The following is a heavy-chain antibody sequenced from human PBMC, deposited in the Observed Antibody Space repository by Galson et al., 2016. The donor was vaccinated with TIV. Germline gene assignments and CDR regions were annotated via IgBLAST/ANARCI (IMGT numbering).Heavy chain of an antibody. Sequence: TLSLTCTVSGASIRGGNYYWSWIRQSAGKGLEWIGSFYSSGNSDYKPSLRRRVTISGDKSKNQVSLTLPSVTAADTAVYYCARASFGSGTYYHYFDFWGPGILVTVSS. J-gene: IGHJ4*02. D-gene: IGHD3-10*01. CDR1: GASIRGGNYY. CDR2: FYSSGNS. V-gene: IGHV4-61*02. CDR3: ARASFGSGTYYHYFDF.